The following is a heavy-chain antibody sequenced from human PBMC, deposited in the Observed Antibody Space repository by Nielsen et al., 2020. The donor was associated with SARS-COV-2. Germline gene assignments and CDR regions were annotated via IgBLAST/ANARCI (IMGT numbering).Heavy chain of an antibody. D-gene: IGHD5-18*01. J-gene: IGHJ6*03. Sequence: WVRQAPGQGLEWMGWISAYNGNTNYAQKLQGRVTMTTDTSTSTAYMELRSLRSEDTAVYYCARSTQGYSYGTNYYYYYMDVWGKGTTVTVSS. CDR2: ISAYNGNT. CDR3: ARSTQGYSYGTNYYYYYMDV. V-gene: IGHV1-18*01.